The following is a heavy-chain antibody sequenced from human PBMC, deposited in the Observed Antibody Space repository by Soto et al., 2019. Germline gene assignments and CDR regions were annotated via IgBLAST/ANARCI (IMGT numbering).Heavy chain of an antibody. D-gene: IGHD3-10*01. V-gene: IGHV3-23*01. J-gene: IGHJ4*02. CDR1: GFTFSTYA. CDR3: TTYYYGSGSYYRPFDY. Sequence: PGGSLRLSCAASGFTFSTYAMNWVRQAPGKGLEWVSGISGSGDSTDYAAPVKGRFTISRDDSKNTLYLQMNSLKTEDTAVYYCTTYYYGSGSYYRPFDYWGQGTLVTVSS. CDR2: ISGSGDST.